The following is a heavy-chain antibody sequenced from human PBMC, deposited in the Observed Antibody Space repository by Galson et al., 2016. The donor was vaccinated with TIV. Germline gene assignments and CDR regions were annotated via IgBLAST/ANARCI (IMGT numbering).Heavy chain of an antibody. CDR1: GDSISSSY. CDR3: ANDYGAGYFDH. V-gene: IGHV4-4*08. Sequence: ETLSLTCNVSGDSISSSYWSWIRQPPGKGLEWIGFISSSGFSNYNPTLKNRVTMSVDASKKQISLRLSSVTAADTAVYFCANDYGAGYFDHWGQGAVVTVSS. J-gene: IGHJ4*02. CDR2: ISSSGFS. D-gene: IGHD4-17*01.